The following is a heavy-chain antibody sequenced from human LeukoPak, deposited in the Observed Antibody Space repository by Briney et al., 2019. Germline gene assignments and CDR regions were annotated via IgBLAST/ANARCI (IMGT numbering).Heavy chain of an antibody. CDR2: IDTKTGNP. CDR1: GYTFSSCA. Sequence: ASVKVSCKASGYTFSSCAINWVRQAPGQGLEYMGWIDTKTGNPTYAQGFTGRFVFSLDTSVSTAYLQISSLKAEDTAVYYCARDPTRPLYSGYDMGAFDIWGQGTMVTVSS. J-gene: IGHJ3*02. V-gene: IGHV7-4-1*02. D-gene: IGHD5-12*01. CDR3: ARDPTRPLYSGYDMGAFDI.